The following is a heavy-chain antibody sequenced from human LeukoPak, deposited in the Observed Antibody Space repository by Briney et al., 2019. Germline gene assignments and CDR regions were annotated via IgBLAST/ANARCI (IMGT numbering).Heavy chain of an antibody. CDR3: AREEWELLGLDAFDI. CDR1: GYTFTGYY. J-gene: IGHJ3*02. D-gene: IGHD1-26*01. V-gene: IGHV1-2*02. Sequence: ASVRVSCKASGYTFTGYYMHWVRQAPGQGLEWMGWINPNSGGTNYAQKFQGRVTMTRDTSISTAYMELSRLRSDDTAVYYCAREEWELLGLDAFDIWGQGTMVTVSS. CDR2: INPNSGGT.